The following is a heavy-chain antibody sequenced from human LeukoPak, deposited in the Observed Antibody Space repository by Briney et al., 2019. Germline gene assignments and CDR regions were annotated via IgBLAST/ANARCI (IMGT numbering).Heavy chain of an antibody. D-gene: IGHD3-22*01. CDR3: AIVTGYVIEDYFDY. V-gene: IGHV4-59*01. Sequence: PAETMSLTCTGSGGSISRYYWSLIRPPPGKGLEWIGNNYYSGSTIYNPSLKSRVTISIHTSKNQLSLKLRSVTAADTAVYYCAIVTGYVIEDYFDYWGQGTLATVSS. CDR2: NYYSGST. J-gene: IGHJ4*02. CDR1: GGSISRYY.